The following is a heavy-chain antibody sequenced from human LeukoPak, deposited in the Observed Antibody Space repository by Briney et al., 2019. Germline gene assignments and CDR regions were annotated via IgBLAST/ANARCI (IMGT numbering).Heavy chain of an antibody. J-gene: IGHJ4*02. Sequence: GGSLRLSCAASGFTFRSYALHWVRQAPGKGLEWVAVISDDGTRQHYADSVKGRFTISRDNAKNSLYLQMNSLRAEDTAVYYCAREVSGYYYGGDYWGQGTLVTVSS. CDR3: AREVSGYYYGGDY. V-gene: IGHV3-30*07. D-gene: IGHD3-22*01. CDR2: ISDDGTRQ. CDR1: GFTFRSYA.